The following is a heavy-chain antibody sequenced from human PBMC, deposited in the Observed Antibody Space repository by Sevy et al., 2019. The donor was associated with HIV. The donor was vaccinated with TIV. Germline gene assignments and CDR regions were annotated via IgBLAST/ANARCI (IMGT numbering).Heavy chain of an antibody. J-gene: IGHJ4*02. CDR1: GGSVSRNNYY. Sequence: SETLSLTCTVSGGSVSRNNYYWSWIRQPPGRGLEWIGYIHYTGGTYYNPSLKGRLSISVDTSKSQFSLKVSSVTAEDTAVYYCASKHGYTDGPFDDWGQGTLVTVSS. CDR3: ASKHGYTDGPFDD. CDR2: IHYTGGT. V-gene: IGHV4-30-4*01. D-gene: IGHD5-18*01.